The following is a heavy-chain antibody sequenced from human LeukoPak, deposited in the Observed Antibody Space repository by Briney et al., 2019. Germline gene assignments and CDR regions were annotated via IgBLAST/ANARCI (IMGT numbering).Heavy chain of an antibody. V-gene: IGHV1-46*01. D-gene: IGHD6-19*01. CDR1: GYTFTSYG. Sequence: ASVKVSCKPSGYTFTSYGVSWVRQAPGQGLEWMGIINPSGGSTSYAQKFQGRVTMTRDTSTSTVYMELSSLRSEDTAVYYCARDGGSGWGDWGQGTLVTVSS. J-gene: IGHJ4*02. CDR3: ARDGGSGWGD. CDR2: INPSGGST.